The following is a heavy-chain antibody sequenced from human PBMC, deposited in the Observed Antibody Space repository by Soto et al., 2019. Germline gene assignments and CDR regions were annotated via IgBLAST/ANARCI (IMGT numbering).Heavy chain of an antibody. D-gene: IGHD3-3*01. Sequence: SETLSLTCAVYGGSFSGYYWSWIRQPPGKGLEWIGEINHSGSTNYNPSLKSRVTISVDTSKNQFSLKLSSVTAADTAVYYCARGFTIFGVVISLYYYGMDVWGQGTTVTVSS. CDR2: INHSGST. CDR1: GGSFSGYY. V-gene: IGHV4-34*01. J-gene: IGHJ6*02. CDR3: ARGFTIFGVVISLYYYGMDV.